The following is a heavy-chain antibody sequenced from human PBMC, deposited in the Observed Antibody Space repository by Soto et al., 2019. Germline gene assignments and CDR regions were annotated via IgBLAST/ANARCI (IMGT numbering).Heavy chain of an antibody. Sequence: PSQTLSLTCAISGDSVSNNSAAWNWIRQSPSRGLEWLGRTYYRSKWYNDYAVSVKSRITINPDTSKNQFSLQLNSVTPEDTAVYYCARDPRLSYDFWRGSPQHCYYMYVWGRGSTVTVSS. V-gene: IGHV6-1*01. CDR1: GDSVSNNSAA. CDR2: TYYRSKWYN. CDR3: ARDPRLSYDFWRGSPQHCYYMYV. J-gene: IGHJ6*03. D-gene: IGHD3-3*01.